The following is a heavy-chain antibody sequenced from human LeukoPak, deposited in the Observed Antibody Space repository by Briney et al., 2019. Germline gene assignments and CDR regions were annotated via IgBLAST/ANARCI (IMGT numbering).Heavy chain of an antibody. CDR3: ARVPRGSYYADY. CDR2: INPNIGGT. V-gene: IGHV1-2*02. D-gene: IGHD1-26*01. Sequence: GASVKVSCKTSGYTFTGYYIHWVRQAPGQGREWMGAINPNIGGTSYAQKFQGRVTITRDTSISSAYMELSRLTSDDTAVYYCARVPRGSYYADYWGQGTLVTVSS. CDR1: GYTFTGYY. J-gene: IGHJ4*01.